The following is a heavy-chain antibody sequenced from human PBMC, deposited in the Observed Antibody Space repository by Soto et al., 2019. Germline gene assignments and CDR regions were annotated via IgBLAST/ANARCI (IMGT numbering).Heavy chain of an antibody. CDR1: GYTFTSYG. D-gene: IGHD3-22*01. CDR2: ISAYNGNT. Sequence: VASVKVSCKASGYTFTSYGISWVRQAPGQGLEWMGWISAYNGNTNYAQKLQGRVTMTTDTSTSTAYMELRSLRSDDTAVYYCAIDADYYDSSGYDPAFDIWGQGTMVTVSS. V-gene: IGHV1-18*01. CDR3: AIDADYYDSSGYDPAFDI. J-gene: IGHJ3*02.